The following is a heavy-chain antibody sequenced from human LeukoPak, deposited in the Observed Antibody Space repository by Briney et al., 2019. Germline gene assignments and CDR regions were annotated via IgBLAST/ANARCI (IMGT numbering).Heavy chain of an antibody. CDR3: ARDVGYCSSTSCYGGPFDY. V-gene: IGHV3-20*04. Sequence: PGGSLRLSCAASGFTFDDYGMSWVRQAPGKGLEWVSGINWNGGSTGYADSVKGRFTISRDNAKNSLYLQMNSLRAEDTALYYCARDVGYCSSTSCYGGPFDYWGQGTLVTVSS. CDR1: GFTFDDYG. CDR2: INWNGGST. J-gene: IGHJ4*02. D-gene: IGHD2-2*01.